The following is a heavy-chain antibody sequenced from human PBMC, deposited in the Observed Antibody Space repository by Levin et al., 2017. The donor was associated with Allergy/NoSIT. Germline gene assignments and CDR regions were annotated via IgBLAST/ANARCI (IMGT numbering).Heavy chain of an antibody. CDR1: GFTFNSYG. V-gene: IGHV3-30*18. CDR3: AKDSAYFVVVPAAPEYFDY. Sequence: GGSLRLSCAASGFTFNSYGMHWVRQAPGKGLEWVAVISYDGSNKYYADSVKGRFTISRDNSKNTLYLQMNSLRAEDTAVYYCAKDSAYFVVVPAAPEYFDYWGQGTLVTVSS. J-gene: IGHJ4*02. D-gene: IGHD2-2*01. CDR2: ISYDGSNK.